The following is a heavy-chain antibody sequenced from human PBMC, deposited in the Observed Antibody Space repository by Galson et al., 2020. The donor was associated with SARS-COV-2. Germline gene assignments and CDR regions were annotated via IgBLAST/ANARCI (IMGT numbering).Heavy chain of an antibody. CDR2: ISSSSYI. Sequence: GESLKISCAASGFTFSSYSMNWVRQAPGKGLEWVSSISSSSYIYYADSVKGRFTISRDNAKNSLYLQMNSLRAEDTAVYYCARADSNYDCFDYWGQGTLVTVSS. D-gene: IGHD4-4*01. V-gene: IGHV3-21*01. J-gene: IGHJ4*02. CDR1: GFTFSSYS. CDR3: ARADSNYDCFDY.